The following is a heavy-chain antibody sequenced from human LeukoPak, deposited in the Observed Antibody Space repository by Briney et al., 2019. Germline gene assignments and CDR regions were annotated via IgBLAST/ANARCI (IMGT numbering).Heavy chain of an antibody. CDR1: GFTFSSYG. Sequence: GGSLRLSCAASGFTFSSYGMHWVRQAPGKGLEWVAVISYDGSNKYYADSVKGRFTISRDNSKNTLYLQMNSLRAEDTAVYYCARERGYSYGYSYDAFDIWGQGTMVTVSS. J-gene: IGHJ3*02. CDR3: ARERGYSYGYSYDAFDI. V-gene: IGHV3-30*19. D-gene: IGHD5-18*01. CDR2: ISYDGSNK.